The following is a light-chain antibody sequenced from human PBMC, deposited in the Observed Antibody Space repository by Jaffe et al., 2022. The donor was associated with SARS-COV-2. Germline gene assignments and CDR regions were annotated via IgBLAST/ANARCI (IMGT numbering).Light chain of an antibody. CDR3: QQYDNLPPPSYY. V-gene: IGKV1-33*01. J-gene: IGKJ3*01. CDR2: DAS. Sequence: DIQMTQSPSSLSASVGDRVTITCQASQDIRNCLNWFQQKPGKAPKLLISDASNLERGVPSRFSGSGSGTDFTFTISSLQPEDIATYYCQQYDNLPPPSYYFGPGTKVEIK. CDR1: QDIRNC.